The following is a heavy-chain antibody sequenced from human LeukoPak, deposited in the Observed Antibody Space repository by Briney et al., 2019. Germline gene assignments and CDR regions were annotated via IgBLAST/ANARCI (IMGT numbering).Heavy chain of an antibody. CDR1: GGSFSGYY. J-gene: IGHJ6*02. Sequence: SETLSLTCAVYGGSFSGYYWSWIRQPPGKGLEWIGEINHSGSTNYNPSLKSRVTISVDTSKSQFSLKLSSVTAADTAVYYCARRWIGYYGMDVWGQGTTVTVSS. D-gene: IGHD2-2*03. CDR3: ARRWIGYYGMDV. CDR2: INHSGST. V-gene: IGHV4-34*01.